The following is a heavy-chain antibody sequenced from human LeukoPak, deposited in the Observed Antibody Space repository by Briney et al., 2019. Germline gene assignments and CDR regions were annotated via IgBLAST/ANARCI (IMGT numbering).Heavy chain of an antibody. J-gene: IGHJ6*03. Sequence: ASVKVSCKASGYTFTSYYMHWVRQAPGQGPEWMGIINPSGGSTSYAQKFQGRVTMTRDMSTSTVYMELSSLRSEDTAVYYCARDLYLRQYYYYYYYMDVWGKGTTVTVSS. CDR3: ARDLYLRQYYYYYYYMDV. D-gene: IGHD2-2*02. V-gene: IGHV1-46*01. CDR2: INPSGGST. CDR1: GYTFTSYY.